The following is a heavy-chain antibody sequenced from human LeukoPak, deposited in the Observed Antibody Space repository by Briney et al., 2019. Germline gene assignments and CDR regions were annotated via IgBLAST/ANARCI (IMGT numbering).Heavy chain of an antibody. CDR2: IYPSDSTT. D-gene: IGHD4-23*01. V-gene: IGHV5-51*01. CDR3: ARRARYGSRHVDS. J-gene: IGHJ4*02. Sequence: GESLKISCKGSGYSFTNHWIGWVRQMPGRGLEWMGIIYPSDSTTYYTTSFKGQVTISVDKSIDTAYLQWGSLKASDSAIYYCARRARYGSRHVDSWGQGTLVTVSS. CDR1: GYSFTNHW.